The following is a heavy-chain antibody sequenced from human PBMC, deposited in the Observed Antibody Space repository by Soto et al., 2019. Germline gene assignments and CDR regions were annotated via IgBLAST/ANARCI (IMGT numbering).Heavy chain of an antibody. V-gene: IGHV3-30*18. D-gene: IGHD6-6*01. CDR3: AKHSSSTHY. CDR2: ISYDGSNK. Sequence: GGSLRLSCAASGFTFSSYGMHWVRQAPGKGLEWVAVISYDGSNKYYADSVKGRFTISRDNSKNTLYLQMNSLRAEDTAVYYCAKHSSSTHYWGQGTLVTVSS. J-gene: IGHJ4*02. CDR1: GFTFSSYG.